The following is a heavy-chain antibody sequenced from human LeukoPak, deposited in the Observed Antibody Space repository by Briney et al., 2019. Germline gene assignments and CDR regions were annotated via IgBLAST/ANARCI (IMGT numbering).Heavy chain of an antibody. Sequence: PGGSLRLSCAASGFTFSSYHMYWVRQAPGKGLEWLSYISSSTSTIYYADSVKGRFTISRDNAKNSLYLQMTSLRPEDTALYYCAKDLSSAITSALVLDVWGQGTTVIVSS. CDR3: AKDLSSAITSALVLDV. J-gene: IGHJ6*02. D-gene: IGHD3-22*01. V-gene: IGHV3-48*01. CDR2: ISSSTSTI. CDR1: GFTFSSYH.